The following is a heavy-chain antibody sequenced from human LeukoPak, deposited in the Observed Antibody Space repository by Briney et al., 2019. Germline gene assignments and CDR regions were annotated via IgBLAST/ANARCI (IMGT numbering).Heavy chain of an antibody. CDR1: GGSISSYH. Sequence: SETLSLTCTVSGGSISSYHWSWIRQPPGKGLEWIGYIYYSGSTNYNPSLKSRVTISVDTSKNQFSLKLSSVTAADTAVYYCASFCSGGSCYSGGDAFDIWGQGTMVTVSS. CDR3: ASFCSGGSCYSGGDAFDI. D-gene: IGHD2-15*01. CDR2: IYYSGST. J-gene: IGHJ3*02. V-gene: IGHV4-59*01.